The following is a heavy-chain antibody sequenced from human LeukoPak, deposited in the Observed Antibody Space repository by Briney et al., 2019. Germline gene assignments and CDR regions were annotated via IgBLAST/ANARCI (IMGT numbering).Heavy chain of an antibody. Sequence: SQTLSLTCTVSGGSISSSSYYWGWIRQPPGKGLEWIGSIYYSGSTYYNPSLKSRVTISVDTSKNQFSLKLSSVTAADTAVYYCASTYYDILTGYYTFDYWGQGTLVTVSS. CDR3: ASTYYDILTGYYTFDY. V-gene: IGHV4-39*01. CDR1: GGSISSSSYY. CDR2: IYYSGST. D-gene: IGHD3-9*01. J-gene: IGHJ4*02.